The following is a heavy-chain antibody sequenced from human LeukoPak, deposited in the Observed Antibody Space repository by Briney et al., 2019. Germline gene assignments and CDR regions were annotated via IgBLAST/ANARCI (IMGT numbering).Heavy chain of an antibody. V-gene: IGHV4-39*01. J-gene: IGHJ4*02. CDR2: INYSGNT. Sequence: SETLSLTCTVSGGSISSSTYYWGWFRQPPGKGLEWIAYINYSGNTYYDPSLKSRVTISVDTSRNQFSLTLTSVTASDTTVYYCARHKTYSSVFDSWGQGTLVTVSS. D-gene: IGHD2-15*01. CDR3: ARHKTYSSVFDS. CDR1: GGSISSSTYY.